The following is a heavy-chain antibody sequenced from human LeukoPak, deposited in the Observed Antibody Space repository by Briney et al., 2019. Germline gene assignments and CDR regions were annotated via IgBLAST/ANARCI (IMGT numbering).Heavy chain of an antibody. Sequence: PSETLSLTCTVSGGSISSGDYYWSWIRQPPGKGLEWIGYIYYSGSTCYNPSLKSRVTISVDTSKNQFSLNLSSVTAADTAVYYCARGLRYCSGGSCYWSSWYYYYGMDVWGQGTTVTVSS. CDR1: GGSISSGDYY. V-gene: IGHV4-30-4*01. CDR2: IYYSGST. J-gene: IGHJ6*02. CDR3: ARGLRYCSGGSCYWSSWYYYYGMDV. D-gene: IGHD2-15*01.